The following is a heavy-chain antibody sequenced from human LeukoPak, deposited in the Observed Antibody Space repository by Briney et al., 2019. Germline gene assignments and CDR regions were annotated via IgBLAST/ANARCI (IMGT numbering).Heavy chain of an antibody. CDR3: ARDSSGSYSRDNWFDP. D-gene: IGHD6-19*01. CDR1: GGSISSYY. Sequence: SETLSLTCTVSGGSISSYYWSWIRQPPGKGLEWIGYIYTSGSTNYNPSLKSRVTISVDTSKNQFSLKLSSVTAADTAVYYCARDSSGSYSRDNWFDPWGQGTLVTVSS. J-gene: IGHJ5*02. CDR2: IYTSGST. V-gene: IGHV4-4*09.